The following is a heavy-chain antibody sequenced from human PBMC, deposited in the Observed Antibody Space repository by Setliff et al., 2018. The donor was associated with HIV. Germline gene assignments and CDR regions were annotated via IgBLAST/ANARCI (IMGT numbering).Heavy chain of an antibody. CDR2: IYTRGSV. CDR1: GDFISSGNFH. CDR3: TREFFY. Sequence: SETLSLTCTVSGDFISSGNFHWNWIRQPAGKGPEWIGLIYTRGSVSYNPSLMSRVTISLDTSKNQLSLKLSSVTAADTAVYYCTREFFYWGQGILITVSS. D-gene: IGHD3-3*01. V-gene: IGHV4-61*02. J-gene: IGHJ4*02.